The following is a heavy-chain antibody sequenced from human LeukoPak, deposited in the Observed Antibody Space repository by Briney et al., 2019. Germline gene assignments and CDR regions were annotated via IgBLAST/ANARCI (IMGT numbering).Heavy chain of an antibody. CDR2: IRPDANDG. J-gene: IGHJ4*02. CDR3: ARADWGSIDY. CDR1: GFTFSHYW. V-gene: IGHV3-7*01. Sequence: GGSLRLSCVASGFTFSHYWMAWVRQAPGKGLEWVAIIRPDANDGSYVDSVKGRFTISRDNAKNSLYLQLNSLRAEDTAVYFCARADWGSIDYWGQGALVTVSS. D-gene: IGHD7-27*01.